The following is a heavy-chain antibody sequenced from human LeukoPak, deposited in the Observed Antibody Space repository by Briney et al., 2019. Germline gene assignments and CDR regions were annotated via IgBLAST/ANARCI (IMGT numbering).Heavy chain of an antibody. CDR3: ARTITMVRGAEYYFDY. Sequence: SETLSLTCTVSGGSISSYYWSWIRQPAGKGLEWIGRIYTSGSTNHNPSLKSRVTMSVDTSKNQFSLKLSSVTAADTAVYYCARTITMVRGAEYYFDYWGQGTLVTVSS. V-gene: IGHV4-4*07. J-gene: IGHJ4*02. D-gene: IGHD3-10*01. CDR2: IYTSGST. CDR1: GGSISSYY.